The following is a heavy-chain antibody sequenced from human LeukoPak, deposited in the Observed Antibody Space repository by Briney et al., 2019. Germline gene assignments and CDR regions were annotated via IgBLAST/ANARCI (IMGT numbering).Heavy chain of an antibody. D-gene: IGHD3-3*01. CDR1: GGSFSGYY. CDR2: INHSGST. Sequence: SETLSLTCAVYGGSFSGYYWSWIRQPPGKGLEWLGEINHSGSTNYNPPLKPRVTIPVDPPKTQSSLTLSAVTAAGTAVYYCAREDLWSGYNYTNYFDYWGQGTLVTVSS. J-gene: IGHJ4*02. V-gene: IGHV4-34*01. CDR3: AREDLWSGYNYTNYFDY.